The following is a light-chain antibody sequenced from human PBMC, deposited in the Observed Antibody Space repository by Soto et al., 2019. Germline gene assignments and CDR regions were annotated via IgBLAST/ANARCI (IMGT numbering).Light chain of an antibody. V-gene: IGKV3-20*01. J-gene: IGKJ4*01. Sequence: EIVLTQSPGTLSLSPGERATPSCRASQSVTSSYLAWYQQKPGQAPGLLIYDTSTRASGVPDRFSGSGSGIDFTLTISKLEPEDFAVYYCQQYGSSQLTFGGGTKV. CDR2: DTS. CDR1: QSVTSSY. CDR3: QQYGSSQLT.